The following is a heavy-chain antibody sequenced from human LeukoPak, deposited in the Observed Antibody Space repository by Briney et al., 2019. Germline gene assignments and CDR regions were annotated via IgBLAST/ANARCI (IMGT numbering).Heavy chain of an antibody. J-gene: IGHJ3*02. CDR1: GITFSSYW. Sequence: GGSLRLSCAASGITFSSYWMHWVRQVPGKGLVWVSHINSDGSSTSYADSVTGRFTISRDNAKNTLYLQMNSLRAEDTAVYYCARTLNYAFDIWGQGTMVTVSS. CDR3: ARTLNYAFDI. V-gene: IGHV3-74*01. D-gene: IGHD1-7*01. CDR2: INSDGSST.